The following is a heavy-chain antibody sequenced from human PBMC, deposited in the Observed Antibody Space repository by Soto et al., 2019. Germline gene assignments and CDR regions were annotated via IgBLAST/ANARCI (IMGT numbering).Heavy chain of an antibody. Sequence: QVQLVQSGTEVKKPGASVKVSCKASGYTFTNYGISWVRQAPGQGLEWLAWINTYNGHTNYAQKLQGRVTLTTDTSTSPAYMELRSLRSDDTAVYYCARDLLYSSRSTVRFDIWGQGTMVTVSS. V-gene: IGHV1-18*01. CDR2: INTYNGHT. CDR1: GYTFTNYG. J-gene: IGHJ3*02. D-gene: IGHD6-13*01. CDR3: ARDLLYSSRSTVRFDI.